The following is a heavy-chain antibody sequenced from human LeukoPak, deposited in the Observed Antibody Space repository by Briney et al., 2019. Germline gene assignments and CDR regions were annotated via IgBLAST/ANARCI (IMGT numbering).Heavy chain of an antibody. J-gene: IGHJ3*01. CDR2: IIPIFGTA. CDR3: VTSEYCSGTSCYFFVFDV. CDR1: GGTFSSYA. V-gene: IGHV1-69*05. D-gene: IGHD2-2*01. Sequence: SVKVSCKTSGGTFSSYAISWGRQAPGQGLEWVGGIIPIFGTANYAQKVQGRVTITTDESTSSASMALSSLRSEDTAVYYCVTSEYCSGTSCYFFVFDVWGQGTMVTVYS.